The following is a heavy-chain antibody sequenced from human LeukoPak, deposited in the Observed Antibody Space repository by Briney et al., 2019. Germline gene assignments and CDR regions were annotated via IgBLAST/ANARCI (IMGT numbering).Heavy chain of an antibody. Sequence: GGSLRLSCAASGFTVSSNYMSWVRQAPGKGLEWVSVIYSGGSTYYADSVKGRFTISRDNSKNTLYLQMNSLRAEDTAVYYCAKDSPKYSSGWYYFDYWGQGTLVTVSS. J-gene: IGHJ4*02. D-gene: IGHD6-19*01. V-gene: IGHV3-53*05. CDR3: AKDSPKYSSGWYYFDY. CDR2: IYSGGST. CDR1: GFTVSSNY.